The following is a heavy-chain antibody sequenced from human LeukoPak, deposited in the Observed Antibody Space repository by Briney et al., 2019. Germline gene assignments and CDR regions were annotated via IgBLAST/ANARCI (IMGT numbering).Heavy chain of an antibody. V-gene: IGHV4-59*01. D-gene: IGHD5-12*01. CDR2: IYYSGGT. CDR3: ARDVATTFDY. CDR1: GGSISSYY. Sequence: SETLSLTCTVSGGSISSYYWSWIRQPPGKGLEWIGYIYYSGGTNYNPSLKSRVTISVDTSKNQFSLKLSSVTAADTAVYYCARDVATTFDYWGQGTLVTVSS. J-gene: IGHJ4*02.